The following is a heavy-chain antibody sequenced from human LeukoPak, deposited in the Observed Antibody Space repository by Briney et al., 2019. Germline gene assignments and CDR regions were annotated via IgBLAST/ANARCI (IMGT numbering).Heavy chain of an antibody. CDR3: ARGHNVGSSY. V-gene: IGHV3-53*01. Sequence: GGSLRLSCAASGLTVSTNFMNWIRQAPGKGLEWVSVMHTGGNTYYSDSVRSRFTISRDTSKNTLYLQMNTLRAEDTAVYYCARGHNVGSSYWGQGTLVTVSA. CDR2: MHTGGNT. D-gene: IGHD5-24*01. CDR1: GLTVSTNF. J-gene: IGHJ4*02.